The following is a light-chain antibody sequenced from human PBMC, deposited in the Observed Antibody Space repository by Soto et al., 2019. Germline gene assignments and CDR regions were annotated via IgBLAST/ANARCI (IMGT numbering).Light chain of an antibody. V-gene: IGLV2-14*01. Sequence: QSVLTQPASVSGSPGQSITISCTGTSSDIGAYNYVSWFQQHPGKAPKLMIYDVRNRPSGVSNRFSGSKSGNTASLIISGLQAEDEADYYCCSYTTSSTYVFGNGTKVTVL. J-gene: IGLJ1*01. CDR3: CSYTTSSTYV. CDR1: SSDIGAYNY. CDR2: DVR.